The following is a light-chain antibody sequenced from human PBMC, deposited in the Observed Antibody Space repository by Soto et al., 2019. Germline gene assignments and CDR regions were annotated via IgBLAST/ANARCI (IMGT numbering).Light chain of an antibody. Sequence: QSALTQPASVSGSPGQSITISCTGTSSDVGGYKYVSWYQQHPGKAPKLMIYEVSNRPSGVSHRFSGSKSGNTASLTISGLQAEDEADYYCGSWDSSLSAYVFGTGTKLTVL. J-gene: IGLJ1*01. CDR2: EVS. CDR3: GSWDSSLSAYV. V-gene: IGLV2-14*01. CDR1: SSDVGGYKY.